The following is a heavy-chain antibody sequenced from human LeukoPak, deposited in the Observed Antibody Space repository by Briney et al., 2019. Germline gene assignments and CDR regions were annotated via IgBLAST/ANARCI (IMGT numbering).Heavy chain of an antibody. CDR3: ARDSSEFRSLIPH. Sequence: SVNVSCKASGGTFSSYAISWVRQAPGQGLEWMGGTIPIFGTANYAQKFQGRVTITADESTSTAYMELSSLRSEDTAVYYCARDSSEFRSLIPHWGQGTLVTVSS. J-gene: IGHJ1*01. CDR1: GGTFSSYA. D-gene: IGHD2-21*01. CDR2: TIPIFGTA. V-gene: IGHV1-69*13.